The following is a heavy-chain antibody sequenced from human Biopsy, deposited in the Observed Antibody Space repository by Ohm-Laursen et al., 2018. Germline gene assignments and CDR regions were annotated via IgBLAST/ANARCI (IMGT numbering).Heavy chain of an antibody. CDR3: GTDGAGSYNEN. D-gene: IGHD3-10*01. CDR1: GFTFGDYY. J-gene: IGHJ4*02. V-gene: IGHV3-11*01. CDR2: ISGSGVTK. Sequence: SLRLSCAASGFTFGDYYMSWIRPAPGQGLEWLSYISGSGVTKMYADSVKGRFTVSRDNAKNSLYLEMNNLTVEDTAVYYCGTDGAGSYNENWGQGTLVSVSS.